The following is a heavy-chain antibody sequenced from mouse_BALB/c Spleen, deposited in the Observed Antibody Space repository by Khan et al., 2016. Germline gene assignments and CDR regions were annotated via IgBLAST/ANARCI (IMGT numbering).Heavy chain of an antibody. J-gene: IGHJ1*01. CDR1: GYSITSDYA. CDR2: IFYSGSP. Sequence: VQLKESGPGLVQPSQSLSLTCTVTGYSITSDYAWSWIRQFPGNKLEWMGYIFYSGSPTYNPSLKSRISITRDTSKNQFFLQLNSVTTEDTATXYCARGDWYFDVWGAGTTVTVSS. CDR3: ARGDWYFDV. V-gene: IGHV3-2*02.